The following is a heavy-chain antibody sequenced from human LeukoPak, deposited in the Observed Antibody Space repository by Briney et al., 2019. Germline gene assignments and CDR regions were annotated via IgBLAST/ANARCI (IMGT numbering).Heavy chain of an antibody. CDR2: IYYSGST. D-gene: IGHD5-18*01. CDR1: GGSISTFY. V-gene: IGHV4-59*08. Sequence: PSETLSLTCTVSGGSISTFYWSWIRQRPGKGLEWIGYIYYSGSTNYNPSLKSRLTISADTSKNQFSLKLSSVTAADTAVYFCARHEGYSYAFAYWGQGTLVTVSS. J-gene: IGHJ4*02. CDR3: ARHEGYSYAFAY.